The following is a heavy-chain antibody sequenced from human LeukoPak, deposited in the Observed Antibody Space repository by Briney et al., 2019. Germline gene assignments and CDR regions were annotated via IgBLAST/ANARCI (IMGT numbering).Heavy chain of an antibody. Sequence: ASVKVSCKASGYTFTSYYMHWVRQAPGQGLEWMGWINPNSGGTNFAQRFQGRVTLTRDTSISTAYMELSRLRSDDTAVFYCARDRVGAGRNSFDYWGQGTLVTVSS. CDR1: GYTFTSYY. CDR3: ARDRVGAGRNSFDY. J-gene: IGHJ4*02. D-gene: IGHD1-26*01. V-gene: IGHV1-2*02. CDR2: INPNSGGT.